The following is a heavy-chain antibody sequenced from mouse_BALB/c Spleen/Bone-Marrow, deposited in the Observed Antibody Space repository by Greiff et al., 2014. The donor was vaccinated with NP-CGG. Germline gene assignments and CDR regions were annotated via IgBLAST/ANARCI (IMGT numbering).Heavy chain of an antibody. CDR1: GYTFTSFV. D-gene: IGHD4-1*01. Sequence: VQLQQSGPDLVKPGASVKKSCKASGYTFTSFVMHWVKQKPGQGLEWIGYINPYNDGTKYNEKFKDKATLSSDKSSSTAYMELSSLTSEDSAVYYCGRRESGTWFAYWGQGTLVTVSA. V-gene: IGHV1-14*01. CDR3: GRRESGTWFAY. J-gene: IGHJ3*01. CDR2: INPYNDGT.